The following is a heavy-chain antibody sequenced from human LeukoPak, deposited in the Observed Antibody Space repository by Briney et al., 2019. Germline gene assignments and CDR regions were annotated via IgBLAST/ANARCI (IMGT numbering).Heavy chain of an antibody. CDR3: ARDLDGVALDQ. CDR2: IYYTGST. Sequence: PSETLSLTCTLSGGSISSYFWSWIRQPPGKGLEWIGYIYYTGSTNYNPSLKSRVTISIDTSKNQFSLKMSSATTADTAVYYCARDLDGVALDQWGQGTLVTVSS. J-gene: IGHJ4*02. V-gene: IGHV4-59*01. D-gene: IGHD4-17*01. CDR1: GGSISSYF.